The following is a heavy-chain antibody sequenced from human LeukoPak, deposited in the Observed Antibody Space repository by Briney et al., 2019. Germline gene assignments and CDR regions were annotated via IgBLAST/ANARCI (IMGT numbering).Heavy chain of an antibody. CDR2: ISGSGGST. J-gene: IGHJ5*02. CDR1: GFTFSSYG. V-gene: IGHV3-23*01. Sequence: GGSLSLSCAASGFTFSSYGMSWVRQAPGKGLEWVSAISGSGGSTYYADSVKGRFTISRDNSKNTLYLQMNSLRAEDTAVYYCAKTAYGDYAGWFDPWGQGTLVTVSS. CDR3: AKTAYGDYAGWFDP. D-gene: IGHD4-17*01.